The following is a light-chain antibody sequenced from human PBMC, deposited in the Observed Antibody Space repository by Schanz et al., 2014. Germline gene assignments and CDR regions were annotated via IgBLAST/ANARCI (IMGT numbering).Light chain of an antibody. CDR3: SSYAGSNNWRV. J-gene: IGLJ2*01. CDR1: SSGVGDLNY. Sequence: QSALTQPRSVSGSPGQSVSISCTGTSSGVGDLNYVSWYQQLPGKAPRLLIYDINKRPSGVPDRFSGSKSGNTASLTISGLQAEDEADYYCSSYAGSNNWRVFGGGTKLTVL. CDR2: DIN. V-gene: IGLV2-11*01.